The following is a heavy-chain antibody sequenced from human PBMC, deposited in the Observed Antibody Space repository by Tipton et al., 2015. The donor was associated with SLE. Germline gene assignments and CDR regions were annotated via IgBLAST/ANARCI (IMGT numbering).Heavy chain of an antibody. CDR3: ARDRRRAVAGDDAFDI. CDR1: GGSIRSHY. Sequence: TLSLTCTVSGGSIRSHYWAWIRQPPGEGLEWIGQMHNSGDSTYNPSLKSRVTMSVDTSKNQFSLKLSSVTAADTAVYYCARDRRRAVAGDDAFDIWGQGTMVTVSS. J-gene: IGHJ3*02. D-gene: IGHD6-19*01. CDR2: MHNSGDS. V-gene: IGHV4-4*08.